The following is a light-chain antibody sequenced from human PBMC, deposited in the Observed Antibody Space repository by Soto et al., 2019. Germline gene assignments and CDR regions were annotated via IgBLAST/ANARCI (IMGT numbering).Light chain of an antibody. CDR1: QSVSSN. CDR3: QQYNNWSRT. V-gene: IGKV3-15*01. Sequence: EIVMTQSPATLSVSPGERATLSCRASQSVSSNLAWYQQKPGQAPRLLIYGASTRATGIPARFSGSGSGTEFTLTISSLQYADFAVYYCQQYNNWSRTFGQGTKVEIK. J-gene: IGKJ1*01. CDR2: GAS.